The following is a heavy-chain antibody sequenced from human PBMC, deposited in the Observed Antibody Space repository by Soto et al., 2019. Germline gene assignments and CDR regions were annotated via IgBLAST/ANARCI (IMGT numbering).Heavy chain of an antibody. D-gene: IGHD4-4*01. CDR2: IYYSGST. CDR1: GGSISSYY. J-gene: IGHJ4*02. CDR3: ARLQCYSDY. Sequence: PSETLSLTCTVSGGSISSYYWSWIRQPPGKGLEWIGYIYYSGSTNYNPSLKSRVTISVDTSKNQFSLKLSSVTAADTAVYYCARLQCYSDYWGQGTLVTVSS. V-gene: IGHV4-59*08.